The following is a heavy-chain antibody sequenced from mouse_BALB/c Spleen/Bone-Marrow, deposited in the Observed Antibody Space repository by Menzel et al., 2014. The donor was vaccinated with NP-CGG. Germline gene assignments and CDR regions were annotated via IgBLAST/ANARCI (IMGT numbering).Heavy chain of an antibody. Sequence: VKLQESGAELARPGASVKMSCKASGYTFTSYTMQWIRQRPGQGLEWIGYIVPSSDYTNYNQNFKDKATLTADKSSSTAYMQLNSLTSGDFAVYYCAREARTGAWFAYWGQRTLVTVSA. CDR2: IVPSSDYT. V-gene: IGHV1-4*01. CDR1: GYTFTSYT. J-gene: IGHJ3*01. D-gene: IGHD4-1*01. CDR3: AREARTGAWFAY.